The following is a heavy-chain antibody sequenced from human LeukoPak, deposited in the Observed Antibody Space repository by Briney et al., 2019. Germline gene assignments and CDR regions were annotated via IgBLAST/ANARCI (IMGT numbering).Heavy chain of an antibody. CDR1: GYSFTSYW. J-gene: IGHJ3*02. Sequence: GASLKISFKGSGYSFTSYWIGWVRPMPGKGLEWMGIIDPGDSDTRYSTSFQGQVTISAEKSISTAYLQWSSLKASDTAMYYCARRYSGSYSAFDIWGQGTMVTVSS. D-gene: IGHD1-26*01. CDR2: IDPGDSDT. V-gene: IGHV5-51*01. CDR3: ARRYSGSYSAFDI.